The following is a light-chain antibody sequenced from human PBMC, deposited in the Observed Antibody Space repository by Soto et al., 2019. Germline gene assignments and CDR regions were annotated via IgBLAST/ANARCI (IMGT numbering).Light chain of an antibody. CDR2: AAS. CDR3: QQSYSTHIT. Sequence: DIHMTRSPSTLSASVVDIVTITFLASRSISSYLNWYQQKPGKAPKLLIYAASSLQSGVPSRFSGSGSGTDFTLTISSLQPEDFETYYCQQSYSTHITFGQGTRLEIK. J-gene: IGKJ5*01. V-gene: IGKV1-39*01. CDR1: RSISSY.